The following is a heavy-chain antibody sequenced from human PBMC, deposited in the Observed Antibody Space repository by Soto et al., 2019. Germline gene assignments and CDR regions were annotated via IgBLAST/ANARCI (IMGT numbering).Heavy chain of an antibody. CDR3: AAEVRGVIITGDAFDI. J-gene: IGHJ3*02. CDR1: GFTFTSSA. CDR2: IVVGSGNT. V-gene: IGHV1-58*01. D-gene: IGHD3-10*01. Sequence: SVKVSCKASGFTFTSSAVQWLRQARGQRLEWIGWIVVGSGNTNYAQKFQERVTITRDMSTSTAYMELSSLRSEDTAVYYCAAEVRGVIITGDAFDIWGQGTMVTVSS.